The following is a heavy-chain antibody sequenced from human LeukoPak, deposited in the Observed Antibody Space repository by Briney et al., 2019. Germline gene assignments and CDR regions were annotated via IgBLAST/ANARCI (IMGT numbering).Heavy chain of an antibody. J-gene: IGHJ4*02. D-gene: IGHD2-2*01. CDR1: GGSISSSSYY. V-gene: IGHV4-39*01. Sequence: SETLSLTCTVSGGSISSSSYYWGWIRQPPGKGLEWIGSIYYSGSTYYNPSLKSRVTISVDTSKNQFSLKLSSVTAADTAVYYCARHRRFDSSTSRGAFDYWGQGTLVTVSS. CDR2: IYYSGST. CDR3: ARHRRFDSSTSRGAFDY.